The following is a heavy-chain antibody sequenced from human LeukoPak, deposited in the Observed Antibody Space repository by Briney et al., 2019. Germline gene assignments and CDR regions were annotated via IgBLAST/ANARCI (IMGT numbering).Heavy chain of an antibody. D-gene: IGHD5-18*01. CDR3: ARALDTAMVTDFD. Sequence: KPSETLSLTCTVSGGSISSYYWGWIRQPPGKGLEWIGSIYHSGSTYYNPSLKSRVTISVDTSKNQFSLKLSSVTAADTAVYYCARALDTAMVTDFDWGQGTLVTVSS. J-gene: IGHJ4*02. CDR2: IYHSGST. CDR1: GGSISSYY. V-gene: IGHV4-38-2*02.